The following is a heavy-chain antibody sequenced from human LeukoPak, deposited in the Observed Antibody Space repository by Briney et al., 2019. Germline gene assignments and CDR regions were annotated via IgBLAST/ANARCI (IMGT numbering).Heavy chain of an antibody. CDR3: ARDREGGTAGSTEKKQDYYYYYGMDV. CDR2: IWYDGSNK. J-gene: IGHJ6*02. CDR1: GFTFSSYG. D-gene: IGHD1-1*01. Sequence: PGGSLRLSCAASGFTFSSYGMHWVRQAPGKGLEWVAVIWYDGSNKYYADSVKGRFTISRDNSKNTLYLQMNSLRAEDTAVYYCARDREGGTAGSTEKKQDYYYYYGMDVWGQGTTVTVSS. V-gene: IGHV3-33*01.